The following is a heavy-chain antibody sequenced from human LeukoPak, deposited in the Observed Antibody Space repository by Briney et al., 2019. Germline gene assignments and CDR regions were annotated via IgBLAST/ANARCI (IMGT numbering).Heavy chain of an antibody. J-gene: IGHJ4*02. CDR3: TRQRPQTGTFDY. V-gene: IGHV3-73*01. CDR2: VRGRANSYAT. CDR1: GFSFSDSP. Sequence: TGGSLRLSCAASGFSFSDSPMHWVRQASGKGLEWVGRVRGRANSYATGYAASVEGRFTISRDDSENTAYLQMNSLIIEDTAVYYCTRQRPQTGTFDYWGQGVLVTVSS. D-gene: IGHD3-9*01.